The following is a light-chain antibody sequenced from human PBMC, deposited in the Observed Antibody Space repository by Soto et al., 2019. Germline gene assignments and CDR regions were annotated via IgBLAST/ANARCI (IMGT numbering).Light chain of an antibody. V-gene: IGKV1-5*03. J-gene: IGKJ2*01. CDR3: QQYNSYSYT. CDR2: KAS. Sequence: DIQMTQSPSTLSASVGDRVTITCRARQSFTSWLACYQQKAGKAHKVLIYKASSLESAFPSRFRGSGSATKFTLTISSLKPDDFATYYSQQYNSYSYTFGQGTNLQIK. CDR1: QSFTSW.